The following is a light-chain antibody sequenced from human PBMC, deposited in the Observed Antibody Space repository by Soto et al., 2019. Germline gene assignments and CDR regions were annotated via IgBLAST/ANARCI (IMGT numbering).Light chain of an antibody. CDR2: GAS. CDR3: QQYGSSPIT. V-gene: IGKV3-20*01. Sequence: ELVLTPSPGTLSLSPGERATLSLSASQSVTRHYVAWSQQKPGQDTRLLIHGASSRDTGIPDRGSGRGSGTDGMRTISRLESEDFAVYYCQQYGSSPITFGQGTRLEIK. CDR1: QSVTRHY. J-gene: IGKJ5*01.